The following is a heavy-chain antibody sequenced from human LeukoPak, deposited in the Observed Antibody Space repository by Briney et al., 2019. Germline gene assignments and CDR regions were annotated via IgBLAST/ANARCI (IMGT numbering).Heavy chain of an antibody. CDR2: IYSSGST. D-gene: IGHD6-6*01. Sequence: SETLSLTCAVYGGSFSGYYWSWIRQPPGKGLEWIGYIYSSGSTNYNPSLKSRVTISVDTSKNQFSLKLNSVTAADTAVYYCARLAGSSSSDYWGQGTLVTVSS. CDR1: GGSFSGYY. V-gene: IGHV4-4*09. CDR3: ARLAGSSSSDY. J-gene: IGHJ4*02.